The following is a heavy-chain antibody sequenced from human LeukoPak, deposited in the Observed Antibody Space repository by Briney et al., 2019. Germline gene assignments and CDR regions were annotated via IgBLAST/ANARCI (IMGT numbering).Heavy chain of an antibody. CDR2: ISGSGGST. CDR1: GFTFSSYA. V-gene: IGHV3-23*01. Sequence: GGSLRLSCAASGFTFSSYAMSWVRQAPGKGLEWVSAISGSGGSTYYADSVKGRFTISRDNSKNTLYLQMNSLRAEDTAVYYCAKVQRDFVVVVAATRDYYYYGMDVWGQGTTVTFSS. D-gene: IGHD2-15*01. CDR3: AKVQRDFVVVVAATRDYYYYGMDV. J-gene: IGHJ6*02.